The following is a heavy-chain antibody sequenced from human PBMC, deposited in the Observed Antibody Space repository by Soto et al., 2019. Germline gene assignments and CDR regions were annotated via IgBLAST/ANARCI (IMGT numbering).Heavy chain of an antibody. J-gene: IGHJ6*02. CDR3: TTEQNGMDV. Sequence: GGSLRLSCAASGFTFSTAWINWVRQAPGKGLEWVARIKSKSDGGTTDYAAPVKGRFTISRDDSKNTLYLQMNSLKTEDTALYYCTTEQNGMDVWGQGTTVTVSS. V-gene: IGHV3-15*07. CDR2: IKSKSDGGTT. CDR1: GFTFSTAW.